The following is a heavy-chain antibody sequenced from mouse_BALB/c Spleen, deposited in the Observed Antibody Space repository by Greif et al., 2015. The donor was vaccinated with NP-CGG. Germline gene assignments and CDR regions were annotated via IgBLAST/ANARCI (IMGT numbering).Heavy chain of an antibody. CDR1: GDSITSGY. D-gene: IGHD2-4*01. CDR2: ISYSGST. V-gene: IGHV3-8*02. Sequence: EVQLVESGPSLVKPSQTLSLTCSVTGDSITSGYWNWIRKFPGNKLEYMGYISYSGSTYYNPSLKSRISITRDTSKNQYYLQLNSVTTEDTATYYCARYNDYDHYAMDYWGQGTSVTVSS. J-gene: IGHJ4*01. CDR3: ARYNDYDHYAMDY.